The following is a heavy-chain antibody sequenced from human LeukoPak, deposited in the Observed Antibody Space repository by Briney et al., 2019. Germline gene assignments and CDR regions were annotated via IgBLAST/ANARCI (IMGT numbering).Heavy chain of an antibody. CDR2: ISGSGGGT. Sequence: HPGGSLRLSCAASGFTFSGYAMNWVRQAPGKGLEWVSAISGSGGGTYYADSVKGRFTISRDNSKNTLYLQMNSLGAEDTAVYYCARAPGSISIYWGQGTLVTVSS. CDR1: GFTFSGYA. D-gene: IGHD3-10*01. J-gene: IGHJ4*02. CDR3: ARAPGSISIY. V-gene: IGHV3-23*01.